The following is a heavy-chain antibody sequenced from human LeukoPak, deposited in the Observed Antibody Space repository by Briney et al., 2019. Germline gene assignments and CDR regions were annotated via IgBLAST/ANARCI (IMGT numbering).Heavy chain of an antibody. J-gene: IGHJ3*02. D-gene: IGHD2-2*01. CDR2: FDPEDGET. CDR3: ATDLRDIVVVPAEDGAFDI. Sequence: GASVKVSCKVSGYTLTELSMHWVRQAPGKGLEWMGGFDPEDGETIYAQKFQGGVPMTEDTSTDTAYMELSSLRSEDTAVYYCATDLRDIVVVPAEDGAFDIWGQGTMVTVSS. CDR1: GYTLTELS. V-gene: IGHV1-24*01.